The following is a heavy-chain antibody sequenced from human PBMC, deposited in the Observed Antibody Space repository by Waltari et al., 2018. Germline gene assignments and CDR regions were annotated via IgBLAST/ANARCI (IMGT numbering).Heavy chain of an antibody. CDR3: ARLLGSYSPFDY. CDR2: IIPILGIA. J-gene: IGHJ4*02. V-gene: IGHV1-69*10. Sequence: QVQLVQSGAEVKKPGSSVKVSCKASGGTFSSYAISWVRQAPGQGLEGMGWIIPILGIANYAQKFQGRVTITADKSTSTAYMELSSLRSEDTAVYYCARLLGSYSPFDYWGQGTLVTVSS. CDR1: GGTFSSYA. D-gene: IGHD1-26*01.